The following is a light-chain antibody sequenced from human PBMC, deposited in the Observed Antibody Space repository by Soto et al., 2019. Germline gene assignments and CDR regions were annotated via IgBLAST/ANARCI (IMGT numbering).Light chain of an antibody. J-gene: IGKJ4*01. Sequence: EIVMTQSPATLSVSPGERATLSCRARQSISSNLAWYQQKPGQAPSLLIYGASARATGIPARFSGSGSGTEFTLTISSLQSEDYAVYYCQQYYSTVLTFGGGTKVEIK. CDR3: QQYYSTVLT. V-gene: IGKV3-15*01. CDR1: QSISSN. CDR2: GAS.